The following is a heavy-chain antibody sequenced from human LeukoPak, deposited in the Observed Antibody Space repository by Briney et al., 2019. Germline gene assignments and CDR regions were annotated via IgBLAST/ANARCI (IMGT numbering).Heavy chain of an antibody. Sequence: SETLSLTCTVSGGSISSSSYYWGWIRQPTGKGLEWIGSIYYSGSTYYNPSLKSRVTISVDTSKNQFSLKLSSVTAADTAVYYCARRRSSGSVLSWGQGTLVTVSS. D-gene: IGHD6-19*01. CDR1: GGSISSSSYY. V-gene: IGHV4-39*01. CDR2: IYYSGST. J-gene: IGHJ4*02. CDR3: ARRRSSGSVLS.